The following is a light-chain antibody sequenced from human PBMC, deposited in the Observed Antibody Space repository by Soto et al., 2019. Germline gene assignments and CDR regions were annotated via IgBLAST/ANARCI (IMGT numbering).Light chain of an antibody. V-gene: IGKV3-20*01. CDR2: AAS. Sequence: ELVLTPSPGTLSLSPGDRATLSCRASLSLPSRSLAWYQQRPGQAPRVLISAASTRAADIPDRFSGSGSGTDFTLTINRLEPEDFAVYYCQQYDYSPRTFGQGTKVDIK. J-gene: IGKJ1*01. CDR1: LSLPSRS. CDR3: QQYDYSPRT.